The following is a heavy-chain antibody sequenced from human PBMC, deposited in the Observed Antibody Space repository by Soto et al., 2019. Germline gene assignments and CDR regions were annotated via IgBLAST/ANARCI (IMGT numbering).Heavy chain of an antibody. CDR3: ARDGSCSGGSCYSNYFDY. CDR2: IYYSGST. Sequence: SETLSLTCTVSGGSISSGGYYWSWLRQHPGKGLEWIGYIYYSGSTYYNPSLKSRVTISVDTSKNQFSLKLSSVTAADTAVYYCARDGSCSGGSCYSNYFDYWGQGTLVTVSS. V-gene: IGHV4-31*03. D-gene: IGHD2-15*01. CDR1: GGSISSGGYY. J-gene: IGHJ4*02.